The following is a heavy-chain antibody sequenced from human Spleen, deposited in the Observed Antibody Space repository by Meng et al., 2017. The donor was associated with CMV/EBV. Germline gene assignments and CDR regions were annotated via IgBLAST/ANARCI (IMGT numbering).Heavy chain of an antibody. CDR1: GGSIYCSNL. J-gene: IGHJ4*02. V-gene: IGHV4-4*02. D-gene: IGHD2-21*02. CDR2: IYHSGST. CDR3: ARIERRRILKYCGSDCSTTDY. Sequence: VQLQESGPGLVKPSGTLSLAFAGSGGSIYCSNLWTWVRQVPGKGLECVGEIYHSGSTNYNPSLKSRVTISVDKFKNQFSLKLGSVTAADTAVYYCARIERRRILKYCGSDCSTTDYWGQGTLVTVSS.